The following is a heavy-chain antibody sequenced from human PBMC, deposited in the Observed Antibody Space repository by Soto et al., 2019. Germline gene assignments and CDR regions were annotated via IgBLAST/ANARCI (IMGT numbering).Heavy chain of an antibody. V-gene: IGHV4-30-2*01. D-gene: IGHD5-18*01. Sequence: SETMCVTCAVSGGTISSGGCSWSRNRKPPGKGLEWIGYIYHGGSTNYNPSLKSRVTISVDTSKNQFSLKLSSVTAADTAVYYCARGELLRGYSYGYFGYWGQGTLVTVSS. CDR1: GGTISSGGCS. CDR2: IYHGGST. CDR3: ARGELLRGYSYGYFGY. J-gene: IGHJ4*02.